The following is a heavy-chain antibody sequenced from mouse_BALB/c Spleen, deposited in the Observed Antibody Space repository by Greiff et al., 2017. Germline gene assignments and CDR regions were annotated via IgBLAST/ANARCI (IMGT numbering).Heavy chain of an antibody. V-gene: IGHV1-15*01. J-gene: IGHJ3*01. CDR3: TRGKDYGYTWFAY. Sequence: QVQLKESGAELVRPGASVTLSCKASGYTFTDYEMHWVKQTPVHGLEWIGAIDPETGGTAYNQKFKGKATLTADKSSSTAYMELRSLTSEDSAVYYCTRGKDYGYTWFAYWGQGTLVTVSA. D-gene: IGHD1-2*01. CDR2: IDPETGGT. CDR1: GYTFTDYE.